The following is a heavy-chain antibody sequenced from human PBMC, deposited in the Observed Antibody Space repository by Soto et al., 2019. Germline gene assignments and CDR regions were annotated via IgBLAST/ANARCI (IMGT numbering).Heavy chain of an antibody. D-gene: IGHD3-10*01. J-gene: IGHJ6*02. CDR2: ISYSGST. V-gene: IGHV4-59*08. Sequence: QVQLQESGPGLVKPLETLSLTCTVSGGSISSISNHYCSWIRQPPGKRLEWIGYISYSGSTSYNPSLKSRVIISVDTSKNQVSLNLASVTAADTAVYYCATQGFGILHGLVDVWGQGTTVTVSS. CDR1: GGSISSISNHY. CDR3: ATQGFGILHGLVDV.